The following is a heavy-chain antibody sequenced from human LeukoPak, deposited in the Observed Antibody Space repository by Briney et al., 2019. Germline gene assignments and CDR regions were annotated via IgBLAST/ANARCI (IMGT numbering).Heavy chain of an antibody. CDR1: GFTFSSYA. J-gene: IGHJ5*02. D-gene: IGHD6-13*01. CDR2: ISGSGGST. Sequence: GGSLRLSCAASGFTFSSYAMSWVRQAPGKGLEWVSAISGSGGSTHYADSVKGRFTISRDNSKNTLYLQMNSLRAEDTAVYYCARGYSSSWYWFDPWGQGTLVTVPS. V-gene: IGHV3-23*01. CDR3: ARGYSSSWYWFDP.